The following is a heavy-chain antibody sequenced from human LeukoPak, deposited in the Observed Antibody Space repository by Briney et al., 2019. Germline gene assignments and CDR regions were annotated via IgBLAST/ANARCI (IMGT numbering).Heavy chain of an antibody. CDR1: GFTFSSYA. V-gene: IGHV3-23*01. Sequence: GGSLRLSCAASGFTFSSYAMSWVRQAPGKGLEWVSVMSGSGGPTYYADSVKGQFTISRDNSKNTVYLEMNSLRVDDTAVYYCAKLQAGYFDSSGYHFDYWGQGTLVTVSS. D-gene: IGHD3-22*01. J-gene: IGHJ4*02. CDR2: MSGSGGPT. CDR3: AKLQAGYFDSSGYHFDY.